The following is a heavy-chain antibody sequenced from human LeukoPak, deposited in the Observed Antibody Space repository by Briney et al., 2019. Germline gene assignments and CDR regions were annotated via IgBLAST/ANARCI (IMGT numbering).Heavy chain of an antibody. CDR1: GFTFSSYA. CDR3: AKQRRIRGYSYGFDP. Sequence: AGGSLRLSCAASGFTFSSYAMSWVRQAPGKGLEWGSGISGSGGNTYYADSVKGRCTISRDNSKNTLYLQRNSLRAEDTAVYYCAKQRRIRGYSYGFDPWGQGTLVTVSS. J-gene: IGHJ5*02. D-gene: IGHD5-18*01. CDR2: ISGSGGNT. V-gene: IGHV3-23*01.